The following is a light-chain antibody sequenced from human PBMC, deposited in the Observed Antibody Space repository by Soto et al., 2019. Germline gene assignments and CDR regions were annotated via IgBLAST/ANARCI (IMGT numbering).Light chain of an antibody. CDR3: QQYNNWPLIT. Sequence: EVVLTQSPGTLSLSRGERATLSCRASERIYSAYLGWYQQKPGQAPRLLIYGTSIRATGVPARFSGGGSGTEFTLTISGLQSEDFAVYYCQQYNNWPLITFGQGTRLEIK. J-gene: IGKJ5*01. CDR1: ERIYSAY. CDR2: GTS. V-gene: IGKV3-15*01.